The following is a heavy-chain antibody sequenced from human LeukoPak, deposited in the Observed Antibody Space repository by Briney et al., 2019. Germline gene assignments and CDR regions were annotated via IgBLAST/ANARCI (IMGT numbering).Heavy chain of an antibody. J-gene: IGHJ4*02. D-gene: IGHD3-10*01. CDR1: GFTFSSYG. CDR2: IRYDGSNK. V-gene: IGHV3-30*02. CDR3: AKALHEGRGAYPIYYFDY. Sequence: PGGSLRLSCAASGFTFSSYGMHWVRQAPGKGLEWVAFIRYDGSNKYYADSVKGRCTISRYNSKNTLYLQMHSLRAEDTAVYYCAKALHEGRGAYPIYYFDYWGQGTLVTVSS.